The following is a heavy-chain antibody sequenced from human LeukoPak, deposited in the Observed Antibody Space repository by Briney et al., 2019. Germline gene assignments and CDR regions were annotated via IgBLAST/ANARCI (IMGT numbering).Heavy chain of an antibody. V-gene: IGHV3-7*01. CDR1: GFSFSSYW. Sequence: GGSLRLSCVVSGFSFSSYWMTWVRQAPGKGRGWVANIKEDGSERKYVDPVKGRFTISRDNAKNSLYLQMNSLRAGDTAVYYCARSSNGAFDIWGQGTMVTVSS. CDR3: ARSSNGAFDI. D-gene: IGHD2-8*01. J-gene: IGHJ3*02. CDR2: IKEDGSER.